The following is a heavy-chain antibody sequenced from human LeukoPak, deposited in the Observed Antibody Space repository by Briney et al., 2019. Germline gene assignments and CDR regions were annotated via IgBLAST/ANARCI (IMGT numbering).Heavy chain of an antibody. Sequence: SVTLSLTCAVYGGSFSGYYWSWIRQPPGKGLEWIGEINHSGSTNYNPSLKSRVTISVDTSKNQFSLKLSSVTAADTAVYYCARGLRFLEWLSDGRANWFDPWGQGTLVTVSS. D-gene: IGHD3-3*01. J-gene: IGHJ5*02. V-gene: IGHV4-34*01. CDR3: ARGLRFLEWLSDGRANWFDP. CDR2: INHSGST. CDR1: GGSFSGYY.